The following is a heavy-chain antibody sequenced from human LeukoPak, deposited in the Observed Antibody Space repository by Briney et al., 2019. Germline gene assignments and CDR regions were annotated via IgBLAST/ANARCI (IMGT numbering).Heavy chain of an antibody. J-gene: IGHJ4*02. CDR2: IYNSGST. CDR3: ARSVEYWGGDCYPYYFDY. CDR1: GGSISSYY. Sequence: SETLSLTCTVSGGSISSYYWSWIRQPPGKGLEWIGYIYNSGSTNYNPSLKSRVTISVDTSKNQFSLKLSSVTAADTAVYYCARSVEYWGGDCYPYYFDYWGQGTLVTVSS. V-gene: IGHV4-4*09. D-gene: IGHD2-21*02.